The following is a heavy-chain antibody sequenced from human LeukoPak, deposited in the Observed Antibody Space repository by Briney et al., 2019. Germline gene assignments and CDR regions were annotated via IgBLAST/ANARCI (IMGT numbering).Heavy chain of an antibody. J-gene: IGHJ3*01. Sequence: PGGSLRLSCAASGFTVTNALMSWVRQAPGKGLEWVGRITSKTDGGTTDYAAPVKGRFTISRDDSKNTLYLQMNSLKTEDTAVYYCTTDPQHVCVWGQGTMVTVSS. V-gene: IGHV3-15*01. CDR2: ITSKTDGGTT. CDR1: GFTVTNAL. CDR3: TTDPQHVCV.